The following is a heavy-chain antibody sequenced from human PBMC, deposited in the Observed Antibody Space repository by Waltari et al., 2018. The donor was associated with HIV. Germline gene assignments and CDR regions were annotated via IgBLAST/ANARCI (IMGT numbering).Heavy chain of an antibody. CDR2: IVVGSGNT. D-gene: IGHD6-19*01. V-gene: IGHV1-58*01. Sequence: QMQLVQSGPEVKKPGTSVKVSCKASGFTFTSSVVQWVRQARGQRLEWIGWIVVGSGNTNYAQKFQERVTITRDMSTSTAYMELSSLRSEDTAVYYCAASYSSGWGDFDYWGQGTLVTVSS. J-gene: IGHJ4*02. CDR1: GFTFTSSV. CDR3: AASYSSGWGDFDY.